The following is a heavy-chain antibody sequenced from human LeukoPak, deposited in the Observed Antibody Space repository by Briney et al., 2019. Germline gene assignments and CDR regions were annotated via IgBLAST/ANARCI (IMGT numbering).Heavy chain of an antibody. Sequence: GESLKISCKGSGYSFTNYWIGSVRQMPGKGLEWMGIIYPGDSDTKYSPSFQGQVTISADKSISTAYLQWSSLKASDTAMYYCARNLPGNIAAAADYWGQGTLVTVSS. CDR1: GYSFTNYW. V-gene: IGHV5-51*01. J-gene: IGHJ4*02. D-gene: IGHD6-13*01. CDR2: IYPGDSDT. CDR3: ARNLPGNIAAAADY.